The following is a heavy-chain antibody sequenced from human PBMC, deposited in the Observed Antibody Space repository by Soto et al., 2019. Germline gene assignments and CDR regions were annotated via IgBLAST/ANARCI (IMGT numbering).Heavy chain of an antibody. CDR3: APSRGNWFDP. D-gene: IGHD2-2*01. CDR2: IHYSGST. V-gene: IGHV4-59*01. J-gene: IGHJ5*02. CDR1: GGSISSNY. Sequence: SETLSLTCTVSGGSISSNYWNWFRQPPGKGLEWIGYIHYSGSTIYNPSLKSRVIISVDTSKNQFSLKLSSVTAADTAMYYCAPSRGNWFDPWGQGTLVTVSS.